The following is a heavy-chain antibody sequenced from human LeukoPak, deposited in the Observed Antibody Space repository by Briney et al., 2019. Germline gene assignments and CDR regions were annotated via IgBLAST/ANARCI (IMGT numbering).Heavy chain of an antibody. D-gene: IGHD3-10*01. Sequence: ASVKVSCKASGYTFTGYYMHWVRQAPGQGLEWMGWINPNSGGTNYAQKFQGWVTMTRDTSISTAYMELSRLRSDDTAVYYCARAGFGELLPAPFDAFDIWGQGTMVTVSS. V-gene: IGHV1-2*04. CDR2: INPNSGGT. J-gene: IGHJ3*02. CDR3: ARAGFGELLPAPFDAFDI. CDR1: GYTFTGYY.